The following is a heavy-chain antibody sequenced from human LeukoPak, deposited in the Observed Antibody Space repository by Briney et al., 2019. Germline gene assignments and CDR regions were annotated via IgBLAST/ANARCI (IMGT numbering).Heavy chain of an antibody. CDR3: TTDHIVLMVYDSPYYFDY. CDR2: ISGSGGSP. J-gene: IGHJ4*02. Sequence: AGGSLRLSCAASEFTFSSYAMSWVRQAPGKGLEWVSAISGSGGSPYYADSVKGRFTVSSDNSKNTLYLQMNSLRAEDTAVYYCTTDHIVLMVYDSPYYFDYWGQGTLVTVSS. CDR1: EFTFSSYA. V-gene: IGHV3-23*01. D-gene: IGHD2-8*01.